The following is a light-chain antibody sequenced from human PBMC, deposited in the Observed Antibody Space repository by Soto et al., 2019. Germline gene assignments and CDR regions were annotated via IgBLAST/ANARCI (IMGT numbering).Light chain of an antibody. J-gene: IGKJ4*01. Sequence: EIVLTQSPATLSLSPGERATLSCRASLSVSTYLAWYQQKPGQAPRLLIHGASNRATGIPARFSGSGSGTDFALPITCLEPEDFAVYYCQHRSSFGGGTKVEIK. CDR3: QHRSS. V-gene: IGKV3-11*01. CDR1: LSVSTY. CDR2: GAS.